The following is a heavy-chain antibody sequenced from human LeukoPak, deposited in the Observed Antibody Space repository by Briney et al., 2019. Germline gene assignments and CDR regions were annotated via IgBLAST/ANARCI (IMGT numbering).Heavy chain of an antibody. Sequence: PGGSLRLSCAASGFTFSTYWMTWVRQAPGKGLEWVANIKADGSEKYYVGSVKGRFTISRDNAKNSLYLQMNSLRAEDTAVYYCARDEMRYSYGQYYFDYWGQGTLVTVSS. D-gene: IGHD5-18*01. CDR3: ARDEMRYSYGQYYFDY. V-gene: IGHV3-7*01. CDR2: IKADGSEK. J-gene: IGHJ4*02. CDR1: GFTFSTYW.